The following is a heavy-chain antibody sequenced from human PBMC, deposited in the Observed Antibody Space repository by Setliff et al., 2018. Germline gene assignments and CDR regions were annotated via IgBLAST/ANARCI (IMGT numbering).Heavy chain of an antibody. CDR2: INPHGTEK. D-gene: IGHD2-15*01. Sequence: PGGSLRLSCTASGLSYSNDWVSWVRQAPGKGLEWLASINPHGTEKYYADSVKGRFTISRDNAKNSLSLQMNNLRTEDTAVYYCVSNPPRYCTGGICFDNGMDVWGQGTTVTVSS. J-gene: IGHJ6*02. CDR1: GLSYSNDW. CDR3: VSNPPRYCTGGICFDNGMDV. V-gene: IGHV3-7*01.